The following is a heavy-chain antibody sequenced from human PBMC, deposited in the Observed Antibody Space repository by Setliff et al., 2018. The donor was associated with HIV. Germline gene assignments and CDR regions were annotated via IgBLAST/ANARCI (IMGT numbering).Heavy chain of an antibody. J-gene: IGHJ3*02. V-gene: IGHV7-4-1*02. CDR2: INTHTGSP. CDR3: ARANPRYHDSNGYAYDM. CDR1: GYSFNSYP. D-gene: IGHD3-22*01. Sequence: ASVKVSCKASGYSFNSYPQNWVRQAPGQGLEWMGWINTHTGSPTYAQGFTGRFVFSMDASVSTSYLEISSLKTEDTAVYYCARANPRYHDSNGYAYDMWGQGTMVTVSS.